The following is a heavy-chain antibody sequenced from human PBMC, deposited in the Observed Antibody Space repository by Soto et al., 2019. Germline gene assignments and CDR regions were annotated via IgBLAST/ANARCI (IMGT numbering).Heavy chain of an antibody. J-gene: IGHJ4*02. CDR2: ISYDGSNK. D-gene: IGHD3-3*01. V-gene: IGHV3-30*18. CDR1: GFTFSSYG. Sequence: QVQLVESGGGVVQPGRSLRLSCAASGFTFSSYGMHWVRQAPGKGLEWVAVISYDGSNKYYADSVKGRFTISRDNSKNTLYLQMNSLRAEDTAVYYCAKPYYDFWSGYYIPLDYWGQGTLVTVSS. CDR3: AKPYYDFWSGYYIPLDY.